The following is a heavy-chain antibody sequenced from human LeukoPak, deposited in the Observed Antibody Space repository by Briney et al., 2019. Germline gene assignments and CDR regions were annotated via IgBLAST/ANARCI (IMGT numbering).Heavy chain of an antibody. CDR2: TFYSGNA. V-gene: IGHV4-59*01. CDR3: AKGGPEASAELSWFDP. D-gene: IGHD1-14*01. Sequence: PSETLSLTCTVSGGSISNYYWYWMRQPPGKGLEWIGHTFYSGNANYNPSLKSRVTISVDTSKNQFSLNLSSVTAADTAVYYCAKGGPEASAELSWFDPWGQGTLVTVSS. CDR1: GGSISNYY. J-gene: IGHJ5*02.